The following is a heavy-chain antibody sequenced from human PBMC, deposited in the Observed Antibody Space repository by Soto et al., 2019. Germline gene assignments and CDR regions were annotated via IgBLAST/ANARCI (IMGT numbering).Heavy chain of an antibody. CDR2: ISSSTSSI. CDR3: ARLLGATGNCFDP. D-gene: IGHD1-26*01. Sequence: GGSLRLSCAASGFSFSHYSMNWVRQAQGKGQEWVSSISSSTSSIYYAYSVKRRFTISRDNAKNSLYLQMNSLRAEDPAVYYCARLLGATGNCFDPWRQGTLVTVSS. J-gene: IGHJ5*02. CDR1: GFSFSHYS. V-gene: IGHV3-21*01.